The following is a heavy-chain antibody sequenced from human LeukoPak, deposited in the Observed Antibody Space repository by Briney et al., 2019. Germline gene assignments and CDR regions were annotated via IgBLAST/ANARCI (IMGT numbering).Heavy chain of an antibody. D-gene: IGHD6-6*01. V-gene: IGHV4-59*11. CDR1: GGSISSHY. CDR3: ASREYSSSSRSRDYYYMDV. J-gene: IGHJ6*03. Sequence: SETLSLTCTVSGGSISSHYWSWIRQPPGKGLEWIGYIYYSGSTNYNPSLKSRVTISVDTSKNQFSLKLSSVTAADTAVYYCASREYSSSSRSRDYYYMDVWGKGTTVTVSS. CDR2: IYYSGST.